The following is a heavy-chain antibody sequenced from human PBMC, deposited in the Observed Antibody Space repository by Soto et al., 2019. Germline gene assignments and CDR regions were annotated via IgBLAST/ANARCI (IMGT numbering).Heavy chain of an antibody. J-gene: IGHJ4*02. CDR1: GYTFIDYY. CDR3: ARDLRRVAATRYYFDY. D-gene: IGHD2-15*01. Sequence: GASVKVSCKASGYTFIDYYMHWVRQAPGQGFEWMGRISPRSGGTNYAQKFQGRVTMTWDTSLNTAYMELSSLISEDTAVYYCARDLRRVAATRYYFDYWGQGTLVTVSS. V-gene: IGHV1-2*02. CDR2: ISPRSGGT.